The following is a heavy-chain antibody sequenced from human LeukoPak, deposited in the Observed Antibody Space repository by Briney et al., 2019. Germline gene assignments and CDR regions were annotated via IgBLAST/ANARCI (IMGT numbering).Heavy chain of an antibody. CDR2: ISGSGGST. Sequence: GGSLRLSCEVSGFTINNYGMSWVRQAPGKGLEWGSAISGSGGSTYYADSVKGRFTISRDNSKNTLYLQMNSLRAEDTAVYYCAKGSPHCSGGSCYLYYYYYYMDVWGKGTTVTVSS. V-gene: IGHV3-23*01. J-gene: IGHJ6*03. CDR3: AKGSPHCSGGSCYLYYYYYYMDV. CDR1: GFTINNYG. D-gene: IGHD2-15*01.